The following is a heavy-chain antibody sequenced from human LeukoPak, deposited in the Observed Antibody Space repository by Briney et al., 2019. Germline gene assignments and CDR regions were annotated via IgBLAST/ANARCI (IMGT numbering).Heavy chain of an antibody. D-gene: IGHD2-2*01. Sequence: PGGSLRLSCAASGFTFSSYAMSWVRQAPGKGLEWVSAISGSGGSTYYADSVKGRFTISRDNSKNTLYLQMNGLRAEDTAVYYCAKDLAPWDIVVVPAALDVWGQGTTVTVSS. CDR2: ISGSGGST. V-gene: IGHV3-23*01. CDR3: AKDLAPWDIVVVPAALDV. CDR1: GFTFSSYA. J-gene: IGHJ6*02.